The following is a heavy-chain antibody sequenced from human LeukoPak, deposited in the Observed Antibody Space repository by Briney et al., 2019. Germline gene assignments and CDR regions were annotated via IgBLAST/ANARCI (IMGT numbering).Heavy chain of an antibody. D-gene: IGHD3-22*01. J-gene: IGHJ4*02. CDR3: AREHSGGGNYYDSSGYYRSFDY. Sequence: GSLRLSCAASGFTFSTYAIHWVRQAPGKGLEWVSYISSSRSYIYYADSVKGRFTISRDNAKNSLYLQMSSLRVEDTAVYYCAREHSGGGNYYDSSGYYRSFDYWGQGTPVTVSS. V-gene: IGHV3-21*01. CDR1: GFTFSTYA. CDR2: ISSSRSYI.